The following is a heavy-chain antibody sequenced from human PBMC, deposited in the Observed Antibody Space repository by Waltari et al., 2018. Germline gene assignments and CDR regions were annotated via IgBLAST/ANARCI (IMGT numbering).Heavy chain of an antibody. V-gene: IGHV1-2*06. J-gene: IGHJ4*02. CDR2: INPNSGDT. CDR3: ARDLGSDYGNRDY. Sequence: QVHLVHSGAEVKKPGASVKVSCKASGYTFTGYYIQWVRRAPGQGLEWMGRINPNSGDTNYAEKLQGRVTLTRDTSIKTAYMELSSLKSDDTAVYYCARDLGSDYGNRDYWGQGTLVTVPS. D-gene: IGHD4-17*01. CDR1: GYTFTGYY.